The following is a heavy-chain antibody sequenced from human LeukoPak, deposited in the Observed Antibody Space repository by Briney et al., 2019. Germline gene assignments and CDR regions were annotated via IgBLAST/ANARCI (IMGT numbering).Heavy chain of an antibody. V-gene: IGHV3-21*01. D-gene: IGHD2-15*01. CDR3: ATYRVVKSRPQYFQH. CDR1: GFTFSSYS. J-gene: IGHJ1*01. Sequence: PGGSLRLSCAASGFTFSSYSMNWVRQAPGKGLERVSSISSSSSYIYYADSVKGRFTISRDNAKNSLYLQMNSLRAEDTAVYYCATYRVVKSRPQYFQHWGQGTLVTVSS. CDR2: ISSSSSYI.